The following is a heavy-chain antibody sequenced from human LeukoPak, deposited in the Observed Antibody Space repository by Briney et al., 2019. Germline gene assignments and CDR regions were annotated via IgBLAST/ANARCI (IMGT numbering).Heavy chain of an antibody. D-gene: IGHD5-12*01. CDR2: IYPGDSDT. V-gene: IGHV5-51*01. CDR3: ARPGYGSGYDWGFDY. J-gene: IGHJ4*02. Sequence: GESLKISCKGSGYSFTSYWIGWVRQMPGKGLEWMGIIYPGDSDTRYSPSFQGQVTISADKSISTAYLQWSSLKASDTAMYYCARPGYGSGYDWGFDYWGQGTLVTVSS. CDR1: GYSFTSYW.